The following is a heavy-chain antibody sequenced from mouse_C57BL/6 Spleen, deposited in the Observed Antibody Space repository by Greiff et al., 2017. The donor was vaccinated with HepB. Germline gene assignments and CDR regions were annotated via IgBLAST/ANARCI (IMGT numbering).Heavy chain of an antibody. V-gene: IGHV14-1*01. CDR2: IDPEDGDT. Sequence: VQLKESGAELVRPGASVKLSCTASGFNIKDYYMHWVKQRPEQGLEWIGRIDPEDGDTEYAPKFQGKATMTADTSSNTAYLQLSSLTSEDTAVYYCTTTYYYSNYLFAYWGQGTLVTVSA. CDR3: TTTYYYSNYLFAY. D-gene: IGHD2-5*01. J-gene: IGHJ3*01. CDR1: GFNIKDYY.